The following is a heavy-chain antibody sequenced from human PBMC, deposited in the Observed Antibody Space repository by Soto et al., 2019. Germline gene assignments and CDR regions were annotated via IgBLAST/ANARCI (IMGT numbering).Heavy chain of an antibody. CDR3: AKAPWIQQWLRAAFDI. CDR1: GFTFSSYW. V-gene: IGHV3-23*01. D-gene: IGHD5-18*01. Sequence: PGGSLRLSCAAPGFTFSSYWMNCVRQAPGKGLEWVSAISGRGGSTYYADSVKGRSTIPRDNSKNTLYLEMNRLRAEDTAVYYCAKAPWIQQWLRAAFDIWGQGAMVTLAS. CDR2: ISGRGGST. J-gene: IGHJ3*02.